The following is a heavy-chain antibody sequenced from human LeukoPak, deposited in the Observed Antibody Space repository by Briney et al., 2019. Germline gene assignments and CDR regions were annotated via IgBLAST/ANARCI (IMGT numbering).Heavy chain of an antibody. D-gene: IGHD3-3*01. CDR2: IYYSGST. CDR3: ARTLGDFWSGHFDY. V-gene: IGHV4-59*01. J-gene: IGHJ4*02. CDR1: GGSISSYY. Sequence: SETLSLTCTVSGGSISSYYWSWIRQPPGKGLEWIGYIYYSGSTNYNPSPKSRVTISVDTSKNQFSLKLSSVTAADTAVYYCARTLGDFWSGHFDYWGQGTLVTVSS.